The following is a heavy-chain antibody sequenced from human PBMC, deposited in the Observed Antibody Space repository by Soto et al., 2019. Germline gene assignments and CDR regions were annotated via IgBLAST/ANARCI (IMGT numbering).Heavy chain of an antibody. CDR1: GYTFTSYY. V-gene: IGHV1-46*01. CDR2: INPSGGST. J-gene: IGHJ5*02. CDR3: ARRASYGVRSDWFDP. Sequence: ASVKVSCKASGYTFTSYYMHWVRQAPGQGLEWMGIINPSGGSTSYAQKFQGRVTITADKSTSTAYMELSSLRSEDTAVYYCARRASYGVRSDWFDPWGQGTLVTVSS. D-gene: IGHD5-18*01.